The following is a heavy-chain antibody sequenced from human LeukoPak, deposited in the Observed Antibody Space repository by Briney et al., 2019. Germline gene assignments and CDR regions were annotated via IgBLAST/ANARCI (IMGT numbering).Heavy chain of an antibody. CDR2: MGSSGSHI. CDR3: ARTGGYCTTNCRGMSNRFES. CDR1: GFNFAIYS. D-gene: IGHD2-8*01. V-gene: IGHV3-21*01. Sequence: GGSLRLSCAASGFNFAIYSMSWVRQAPGKGLEWVASMGSSGSHIYYADSVKGRFTISRDNAQNSLYLQLNSLGAEDTAVYFCARTGGYCTTNCRGMSNRFESWGQGALVAVSS. J-gene: IGHJ5*01.